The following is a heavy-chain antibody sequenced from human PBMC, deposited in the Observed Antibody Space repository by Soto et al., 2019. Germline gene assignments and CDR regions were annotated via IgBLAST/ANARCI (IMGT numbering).Heavy chain of an antibody. Sequence: PGGSLRLSCAASGFTFSSYAMSWVRQAPGKGLEWVSAISGSGGSTYYADSVKGRFTISRDNSKNTLYLQMNSLRAEDTAVYYCAKDRGRGYSSSCFYYYGMDVWGQGTTVTVSS. CDR2: ISGSGGST. CDR3: AKDRGRGYSSSCFYYYGMDV. CDR1: GFTFSSYA. D-gene: IGHD6-13*01. V-gene: IGHV3-23*01. J-gene: IGHJ6*02.